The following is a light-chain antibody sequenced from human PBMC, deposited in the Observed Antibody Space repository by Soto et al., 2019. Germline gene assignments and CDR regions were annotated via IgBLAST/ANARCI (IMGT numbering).Light chain of an antibody. CDR3: QQFGNSPYT. Sequence: EVILTQSPGTLSLSPAERATLSCRASQSAVSGYLAWYQQRPGQAPRLLIYSASSMATGIPDRFSGSGSGTDFTLSISRLEPEDFAIYYCQQFGNSPYTFGQGTKLEIK. J-gene: IGKJ2*01. CDR2: SAS. CDR1: QSAVSGY. V-gene: IGKV3-20*01.